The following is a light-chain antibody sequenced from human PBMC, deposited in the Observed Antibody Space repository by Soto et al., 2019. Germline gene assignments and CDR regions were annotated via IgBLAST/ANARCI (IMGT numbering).Light chain of an antibody. V-gene: IGKV3-20*01. CDR1: QSINSNY. J-gene: IGKJ3*01. CDR3: QQYGSSPL. CDR2: GAS. Sequence: EIVLTQSPGTLSLSPGERATLSCRASQSINSNYLAWDQQKPGQAPRLLMYGASSSATGIPDRFSGSGSGTDFTLTISRLEPDDFAVYYCQQYGSSPLFGPGTKVDI.